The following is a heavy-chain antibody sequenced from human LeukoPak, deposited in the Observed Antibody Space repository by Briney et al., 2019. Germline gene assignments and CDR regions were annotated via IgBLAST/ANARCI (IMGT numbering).Heavy chain of an antibody. D-gene: IGHD5-12*01. CDR3: ARLLIVASDNYFDY. CDR1: GGSISTGSYY. V-gene: IGHV4-39*01. CDR2: IYYSGNT. J-gene: IGHJ4*02. Sequence: SETLSLTCTVSGGSISTGSYYWGWIRQPPGKGREGIGNIYYSGNTYYNPSLKSRVTISIDTSKNQFSLQLSSVTAADTAVYFCARLLIVASDNYFDYWGQGTLVTVSS.